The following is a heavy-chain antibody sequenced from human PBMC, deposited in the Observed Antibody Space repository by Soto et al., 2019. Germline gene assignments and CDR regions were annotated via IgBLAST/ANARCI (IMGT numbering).Heavy chain of an antibody. CDR3: AAGEASSRNLAPYYLDF. D-gene: IGHD6-13*01. V-gene: IGHV4-59*01. Sequence: SETLSLTCTGSGGSMRNYFWTWIRQPPGKGLEWIGYIHYSGTTSLFPSYNPALRSRVTISEDTSKNQFSLKLLSVTTAATAVYFCAAGEASSRNLAPYYLDFWGQGTLVTVSS. CDR1: GGSMRNYF. CDR2: IHYSGTT. J-gene: IGHJ4*02.